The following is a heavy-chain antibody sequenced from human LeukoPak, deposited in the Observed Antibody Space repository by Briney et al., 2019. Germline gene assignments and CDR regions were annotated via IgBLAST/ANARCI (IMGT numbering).Heavy chain of an antibody. Sequence: SETLSLTCTVSGGSISSYYWSWIRQPPGKGLEWIGYIYYSGSTNYNPSLKSRVTISVDTSKNQFSLKLSSVTAADTAVYYCARGAEYLHGYWGQGTLVTVSS. D-gene: IGHD2-2*01. J-gene: IGHJ4*02. CDR2: IYYSGST. CDR1: GGSISSYY. V-gene: IGHV4-59*01. CDR3: ARGAEYLHGY.